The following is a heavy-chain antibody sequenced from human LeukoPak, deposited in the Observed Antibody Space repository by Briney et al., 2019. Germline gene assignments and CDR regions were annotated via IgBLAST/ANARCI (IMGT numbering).Heavy chain of an antibody. CDR3: ARGSCSGGACYSGSEFDF. J-gene: IGHJ4*02. CDR2: IYSSGSS. CDR1: GASITRGGFY. V-gene: IGHV4-31*03. Sequence: SETLSLTCTVSGASITRGGFYWSWIRQHPGKGLEWIGHIYSSGSSTYNPSLRTRLSMSLDPYKSQFSLTLNSLTVADTAVYYCARGSCSGGACYSGSEFDFWGQGTLVTVSS. D-gene: IGHD2-15*01.